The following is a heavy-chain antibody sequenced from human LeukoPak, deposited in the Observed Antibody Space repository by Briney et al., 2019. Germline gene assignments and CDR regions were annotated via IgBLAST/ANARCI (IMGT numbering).Heavy chain of an antibody. Sequence: ASVKVSCKTSGYTFTNYYMHWVRQAPGQGLEWMGIINPRGGSTSYAQKFQGRVTMTRDTSTNTVYMELSSLRSEDTAVYYCARTGYSSSWYSGGRQGWFDPWGQGTLVTVSS. D-gene: IGHD6-13*01. J-gene: IGHJ5*02. CDR2: INPRGGST. CDR3: ARTGYSSSWYSGGRQGWFDP. CDR1: GYTFTNYY. V-gene: IGHV1-46*01.